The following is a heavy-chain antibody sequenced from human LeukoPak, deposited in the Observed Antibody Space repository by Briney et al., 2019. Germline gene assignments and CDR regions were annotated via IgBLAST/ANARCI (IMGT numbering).Heavy chain of an antibody. CDR1: GFTFSDYT. V-gene: IGHV3-21*01. Sequence: GGSLRLSCAASGFTFSDYTMNWVRQAPGKGLEWVSSISSSSSYIYYADSVKGRFTISRDNAKNSLYLQMTSLRAEDTAMFYCAREWPERVSVMDVWGQGTTVTVSS. D-gene: IGHD5-12*01. J-gene: IGHJ6*02. CDR2: ISSSSSYI. CDR3: AREWPERVSVMDV.